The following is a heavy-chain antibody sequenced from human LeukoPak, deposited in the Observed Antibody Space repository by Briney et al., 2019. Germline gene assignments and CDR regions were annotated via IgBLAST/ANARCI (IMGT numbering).Heavy chain of an antibody. D-gene: IGHD3-3*01. Sequence: PGGSLRLSCAASGFTFSSYSMNWVRQAPGKGPEWVSSISSSSSYIYYADSVKGRFTISRDNAKNSLYLQMNSLRAEDTAVYYCARENMTYYDFWSGYSSYNWFDPWGQGTLVTVSS. CDR2: ISSSSSYI. CDR1: GFTFSSYS. CDR3: ARENMTYYDFWSGYSSYNWFDP. J-gene: IGHJ5*02. V-gene: IGHV3-21*01.